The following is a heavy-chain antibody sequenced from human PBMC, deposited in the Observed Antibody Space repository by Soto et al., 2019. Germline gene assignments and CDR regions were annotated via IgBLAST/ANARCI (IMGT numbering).Heavy chain of an antibody. CDR2: IYSGGST. D-gene: IGHD2-15*01. CDR1: GFTVSSNY. CDR3: ATVGYCSGGSCYSPWDYYYGMDV. V-gene: IGHV3-66*01. J-gene: IGHJ6*02. Sequence: GGSLRLSCAASGFTVSSNYMSWVRQAPGKGLEWVSVIYSGGSTYYADSVKGRFTISRDNSKNTLYLQMNSLRAEDTAVYYCATVGYCSGGSCYSPWDYYYGMDVWGQGTTVTVSS.